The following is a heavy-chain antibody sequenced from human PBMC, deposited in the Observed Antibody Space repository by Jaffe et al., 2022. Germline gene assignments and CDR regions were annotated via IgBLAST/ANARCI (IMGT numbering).Heavy chain of an antibody. D-gene: IGHD4-17*01. J-gene: IGHJ6*03. CDR2: IRSKAYGGTT. V-gene: IGHV3-49*04. CDR3: TRDKDYGGTPGYYYYYMDV. Sequence: EVQLVESGGGLVQPGRSLRLSCTASGFTFGDYAMSWVRQAPGKGLEWVGFIRSKAYGGTTEYAASVKGRFTISRDDSKSIAYLQMNSLKTEDTAVYYCTRDKDYGGTPGYYYYYMDVWGKGTTVTVSS. CDR1: GFTFGDYA.